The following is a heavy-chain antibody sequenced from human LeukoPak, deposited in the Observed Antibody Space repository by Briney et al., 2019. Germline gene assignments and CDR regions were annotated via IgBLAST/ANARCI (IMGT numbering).Heavy chain of an antibody. J-gene: IGHJ5*02. CDR1: GYSFTGYY. D-gene: IGHD3-10*01. V-gene: IGHV1-2*02. CDR2: INPHSGGT. Sequence: ASVKVSCKTSGYSFTGYYMHWVRQAPGQGLEWMGWINPHSGGTNYAQKFQGSATVTRDTSISTAYMELSSLRSDDTAVYYCARGVGGRGFSNNWFDPWGQGTLVTVSS. CDR3: ARGVGGRGFSNNWFDP.